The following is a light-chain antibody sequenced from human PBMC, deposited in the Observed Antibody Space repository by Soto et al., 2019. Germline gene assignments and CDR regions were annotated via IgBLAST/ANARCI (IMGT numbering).Light chain of an antibody. Sequence: DIVMTQSPGTLSLSPGERATISCRASQTITSNNLAWYQQKPGQSPRLLIYGASSRATGIPDRFRGSGSGTDFTLTIRRLEPEDFAVYYCQQYGASPRTFGKGTKVDIK. CDR1: QTITSNN. V-gene: IGKV3-20*01. CDR3: QQYGASPRT. CDR2: GAS. J-gene: IGKJ1*01.